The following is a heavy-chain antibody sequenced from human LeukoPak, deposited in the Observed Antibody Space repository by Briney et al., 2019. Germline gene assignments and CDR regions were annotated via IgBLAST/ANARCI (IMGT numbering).Heavy chain of an antibody. CDR2: IYYSGST. V-gene: IGHV4-31*03. Sequence: PSQTLSLTCTVSGGSISSGGYYWSWIRQHPGKGLEWIGYIYYSGSTYYNPSLKSRVTISVDTSKNQFSLKLSSVTAADTAVYYCARAPLWDHYGSGSYYNPSWFDPWGQGTLVTVSS. CDR1: GGSISSGGYY. CDR3: ARAPLWDHYGSGSYYNPSWFDP. J-gene: IGHJ5*02. D-gene: IGHD3-10*01.